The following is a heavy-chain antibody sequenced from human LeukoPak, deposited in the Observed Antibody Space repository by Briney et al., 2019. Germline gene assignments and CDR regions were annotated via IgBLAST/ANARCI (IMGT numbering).Heavy chain of an antibody. CDR3: ASGSANTTIVTYEFDY. CDR1: GYTLTRYF. D-gene: IGHD5-18*01. CDR2: INPSGGST. J-gene: IGHJ4*02. V-gene: IGHV1-46*01. Sequence: WASVNVSRKASGYTLTRYFMHWVRQAPGQRLEGMGIINPSGGSTSYAQKFQGRVSMTRARSTGTVSMELSSLRSEDTAVDDCASGSANTTIVTYEFDYWGQGTLVTVSS.